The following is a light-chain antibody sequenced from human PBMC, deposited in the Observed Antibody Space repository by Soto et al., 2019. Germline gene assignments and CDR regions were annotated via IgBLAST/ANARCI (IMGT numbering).Light chain of an antibody. CDR2: DAS. CDR1: QSVSNY. Sequence: ELEMTQSEDTLVGSACRCGRLPCQASQSVSNYLAWYQQKPGQAPRLLIYDASSRATGSPDRFSGGGSGTDFTLTISRLEPEDFAVYYCQQYGYSPITFGQGTRLEIK. CDR3: QQYGYSPIT. V-gene: IGKV3-20*01. J-gene: IGKJ5*01.